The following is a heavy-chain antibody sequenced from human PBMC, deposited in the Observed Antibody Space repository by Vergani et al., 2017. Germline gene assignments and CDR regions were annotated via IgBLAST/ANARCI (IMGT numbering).Heavy chain of an antibody. D-gene: IGHD3-3*01. J-gene: IGHJ6*02. Sequence: QVQLQESGPGLVKPSETLSLTCTVSGGSISSHYWSWVRQPPGKGLEWIGYIYYSGSTNYNPSLKSRVTISVDTSKNQFSLKLSSVTAADTAVYYCARGITIFGVVKPVAWDYYGRDVWGQGP. CDR2: IYYSGST. V-gene: IGHV4-59*11. CDR1: GGSISSHY. CDR3: ARGITIFGVVKPVAWDYYGRDV.